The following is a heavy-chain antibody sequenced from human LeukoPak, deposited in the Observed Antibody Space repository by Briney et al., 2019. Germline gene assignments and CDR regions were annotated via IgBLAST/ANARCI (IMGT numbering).Heavy chain of an antibody. V-gene: IGHV3-23*01. D-gene: IGHD6-6*01. CDR3: ATFLAVIAARDSLYFQH. Sequence: GGSLRLSCGASGFTFSKYAMSWVRQAPGKGLEWVSGVSGSGGVTYYADSVKGRFTIPRDNSKNTLHLQMNSLRAEDTAVYYCATFLAVIAARDSLYFQHWGQGTLVSVSS. J-gene: IGHJ1*01. CDR1: GFTFSKYA. CDR2: VSGSGGVT.